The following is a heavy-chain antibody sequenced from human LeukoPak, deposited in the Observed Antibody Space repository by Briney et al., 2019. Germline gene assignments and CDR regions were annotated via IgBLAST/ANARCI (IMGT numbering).Heavy chain of an antibody. CDR2: IIPILDLA. V-gene: IGHV1-69*04. J-gene: IGHJ4*02. Sequence: SVKVSCKASGVIFSNFAFNWVRQAPGQGLEWMGRIIPILDLAHFTQKFQGRLTITADKSTNTGYMGLSSLTAEDTAVYYCATPSRTEDGDYGVCWGQGTLVTVSS. CDR3: ATPSRTEDGDYGVC. D-gene: IGHD4-17*01. CDR1: GVIFSNFA.